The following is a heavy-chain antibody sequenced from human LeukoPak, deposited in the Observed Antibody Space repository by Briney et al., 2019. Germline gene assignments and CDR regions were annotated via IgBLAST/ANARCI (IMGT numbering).Heavy chain of an antibody. Sequence: PGGSLRLSCAAPGFTFDDYAMHWVRQAPGKGLEWVSGISWNSGSIGYADSVKGRFTISRDNAKNSLYLQMNSLRAEDTALYYCAKADSSSWYVNYYYFDYRGQGTLVTVSS. CDR2: ISWNSGSI. CDR1: GFTFDDYA. D-gene: IGHD6-13*01. J-gene: IGHJ4*02. CDR3: AKADSSSWYVNYYYFDY. V-gene: IGHV3-9*01.